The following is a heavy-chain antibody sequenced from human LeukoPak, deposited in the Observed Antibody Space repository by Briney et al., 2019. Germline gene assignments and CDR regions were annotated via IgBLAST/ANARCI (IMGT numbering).Heavy chain of an antibody. CDR3: TRLSHVAGAPKVSWFDP. Sequence: SETLSLTCTVSAYSISNGSVWGWLRPPPGKGLEGIASIYHSGTTYYNPSVKSRVTMSVDTSKNQFSLRLSSVTAADTAVYYCTRLSHVAGAPKVSWFDPWGQGTLVTVSS. CDR1: AYSISNGSV. V-gene: IGHV4-38-2*02. CDR2: IYHSGTT. J-gene: IGHJ5*02. D-gene: IGHD1-26*01.